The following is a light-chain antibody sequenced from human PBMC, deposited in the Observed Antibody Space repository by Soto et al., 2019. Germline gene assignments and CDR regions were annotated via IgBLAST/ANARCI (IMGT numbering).Light chain of an antibody. CDR2: GAS. Sequence: EIVLTQSPGTLSLSPGERATLSSRASQSVSSSYLAWYQQKPGQAPRLLIYGASSRATGIPDRFSGSGSGTDFTLTISRLEPEDFAVYYCQQYGSSPIFGQGTKLEIK. CDR3: QQYGSSPI. CDR1: QSVSSSY. J-gene: IGKJ2*01. V-gene: IGKV3-20*01.